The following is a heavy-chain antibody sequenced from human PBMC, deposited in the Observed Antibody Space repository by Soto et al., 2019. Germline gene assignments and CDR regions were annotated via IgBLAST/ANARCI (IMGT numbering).Heavy chain of an antibody. J-gene: IGHJ4*02. CDR2: IGVSGDTT. D-gene: IGHD3-10*01. CDR3: AKVRRFGELRSLY. Sequence: EVQLLESGGGLVQPGGSLRLSCAASGFTFSSYAMSWVRQAPGKGLEWVSAIGVSGDTTYYADSVKGRFTIPRDNPKNTLYLQMGSLRAEETAVYYFAKVRRFGELRSLYWGQGTLVTVSS. V-gene: IGHV3-23*01. CDR1: GFTFSSYA.